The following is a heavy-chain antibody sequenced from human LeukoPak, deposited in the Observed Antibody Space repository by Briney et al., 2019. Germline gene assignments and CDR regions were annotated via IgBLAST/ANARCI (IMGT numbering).Heavy chain of an antibody. CDR2: IYPGDSDT. Sequence: GESLKISCEGSGYSFTSYWIACVRQMPGKGLECMGIIYPGDSDTTYSPSFQGQVTISADKSISTAYLQWSSLKASDTAMYYCARRQSYCSGGSCSPFDYWGQGTLVTVSS. J-gene: IGHJ4*02. CDR3: ARRQSYCSGGSCSPFDY. D-gene: IGHD2-15*01. CDR1: GYSFTSYW. V-gene: IGHV5-51*01.